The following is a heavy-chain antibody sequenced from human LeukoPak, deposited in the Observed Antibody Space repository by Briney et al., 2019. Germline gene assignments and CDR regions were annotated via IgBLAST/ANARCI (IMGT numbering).Heavy chain of an antibody. CDR3: AKGVTMVRGGIILPYFDY. CDR1: GFTFSSYA. Sequence: GGSLRLSCAASGFTFSSYAMSWVRQAPGKGLEWVSGISGSDRSTYYADSVKGRFIISRDNSKNTLYLQMNSLRAEDTAVYYCAKGVTMVRGGIILPYFDYWGQGTLVTVSS. V-gene: IGHV3-23*01. CDR2: ISGSDRST. J-gene: IGHJ4*02. D-gene: IGHD3-10*01.